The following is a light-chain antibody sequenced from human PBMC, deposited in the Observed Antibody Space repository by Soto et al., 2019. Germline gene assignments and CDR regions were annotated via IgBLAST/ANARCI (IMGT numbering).Light chain of an antibody. V-gene: IGLV2-14*01. J-gene: IGLJ3*02. CDR1: SSDVGGYNY. CDR3: SSYTSSSTWV. Sequence: QSALTQPASVSGSPGQSITISCTGTSSDVGGYNYVSWYQQHQGKAPSLIIYDVSNRPSGVSNRFSGSKSGNTASLSISGLQAEDEADYHCSSYTSSSTWVFGGGTKLTVL. CDR2: DVS.